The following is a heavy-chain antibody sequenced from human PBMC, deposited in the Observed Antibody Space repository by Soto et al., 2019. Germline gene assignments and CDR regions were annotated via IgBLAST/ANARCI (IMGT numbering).Heavy chain of an antibody. V-gene: IGHV3-23*01. CDR3: ARVPAGIAVAGNDYYYMDV. CDR1: GFTFSSYA. Sequence: PGGSLRLSCAASGFTFSSYAMSWVRQAPGKGLEWVSAISGSGGSTYYADSVKGRFTISRDNSKNTLYLQMNSLRAEDTAVYYCARVPAGIAVAGNDYYYMDVWGKGTTVTVSS. J-gene: IGHJ6*03. D-gene: IGHD6-19*01. CDR2: ISGSGGST.